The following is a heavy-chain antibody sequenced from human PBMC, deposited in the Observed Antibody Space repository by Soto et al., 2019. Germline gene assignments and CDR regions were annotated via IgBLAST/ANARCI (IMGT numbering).Heavy chain of an antibody. CDR3: TGAPDCGGATCNSGHSYYGLHV. CDR2: INPDGRRT. J-gene: IGHJ6*02. V-gene: IGHV3-74*01. D-gene: IGHD2-21*01. CDR1: GFSFSRYW. Sequence: GGSLRLSCGVSGFSFSRYWMHWVRQAPGKGLVWVSRINPDGRRTDYADSVQGRFTVSRDNAKNMLFLQINSLRAEDTAVYYCTGAPDCGGATCNSGHSYYGLHVWGPGTTVTVS.